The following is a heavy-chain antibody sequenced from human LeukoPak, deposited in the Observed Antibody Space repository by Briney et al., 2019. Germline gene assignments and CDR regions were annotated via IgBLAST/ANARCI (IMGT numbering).Heavy chain of an antibody. J-gene: IGHJ4*02. V-gene: IGHV3-73*01. D-gene: IGHD4-17*01. Sequence: GGSLRLSCAASGFTFSGSAMHWVRQASGKGLEWVGRIRSKDYNYATAYGASVKGRFTISRDDSKNMVFLQMNSLKAEDTAVYYCARGSFHDYGDYPGIFDYWGQGTLVTVSS. CDR1: GFTFSGSA. CDR2: IRSKDYNYAT. CDR3: ARGSFHDYGDYPGIFDY.